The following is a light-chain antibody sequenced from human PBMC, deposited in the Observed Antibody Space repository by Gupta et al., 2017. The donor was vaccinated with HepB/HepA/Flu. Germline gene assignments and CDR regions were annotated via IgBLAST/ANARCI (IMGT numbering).Light chain of an antibody. V-gene: IGLV1-51*02. Sequence: QSVLTPPPSASAAPGQKVTISCSGSSSNIGNNYVSWYQQLPGTAPKFLIYENNKRPSGIPDRFSGSKAGTSATLGISGLQTGDEADYYCEAWDSSLSAWVFGGGTRLTVL. CDR3: EAWDSSLSAWV. J-gene: IGLJ3*02. CDR2: ENN. CDR1: SSNIGNNY.